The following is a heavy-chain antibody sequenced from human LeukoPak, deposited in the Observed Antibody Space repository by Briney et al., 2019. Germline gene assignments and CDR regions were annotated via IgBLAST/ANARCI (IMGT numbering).Heavy chain of an antibody. Sequence: GGSLRLSCAASGFTFSNAWMSWVRQAPGKGLEWVGRIKSITDGGTTDYAAPVKGRFTISRDDSKNTLYLQMNSLKTEDTAVYYCTTEKILWFEGPDYWGQGTLVTVSS. CDR1: GFTFSNAW. D-gene: IGHD3-10*01. V-gene: IGHV3-15*01. J-gene: IGHJ4*02. CDR3: TTEKILWFEGPDY. CDR2: IKSITDGGTT.